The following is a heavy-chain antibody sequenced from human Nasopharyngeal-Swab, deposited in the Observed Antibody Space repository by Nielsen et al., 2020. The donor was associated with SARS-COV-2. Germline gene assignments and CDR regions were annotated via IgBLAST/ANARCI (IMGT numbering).Heavy chain of an antibody. CDR1: GFTFSDYY. D-gene: IGHD6-13*01. V-gene: IGHV3-11*04. J-gene: IGHJ4*02. CDR2: ISSSGSTI. Sequence: GESLKISCAASGFTFSDYYMSWIRQAPGKGLEWVSYISSSGSTIYYADSVKGRFTISRDNAKNSLYLQMNSLRDEDTAVYYCASLYSSSYDYWGQGTLVTVSS. CDR3: ASLYSSSYDY.